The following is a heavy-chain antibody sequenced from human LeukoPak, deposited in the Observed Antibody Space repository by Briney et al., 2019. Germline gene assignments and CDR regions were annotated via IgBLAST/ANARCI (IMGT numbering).Heavy chain of an antibody. Sequence: ASVKVSCKASGYTFTGYYMHWVRQAPGQGLEWMGWINPNSGGTNYAQKFQGRVTMTRDTSISTAYMELSRLRSDDTAVYYCARVGSSSSERYFDLWGRGTLVTVSS. D-gene: IGHD6-13*01. CDR2: INPNSGGT. J-gene: IGHJ2*01. CDR3: ARVGSSSSERYFDL. V-gene: IGHV1-2*02. CDR1: GYTFTGYY.